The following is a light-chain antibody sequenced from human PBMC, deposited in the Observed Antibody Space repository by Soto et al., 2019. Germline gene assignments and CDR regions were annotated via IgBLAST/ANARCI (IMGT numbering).Light chain of an antibody. J-gene: IGLJ3*02. CDR2: DSN. CDR1: SSNIGNNY. Sequence: QSVLTQPPSVSAAAGQKVSISCSGSSSNIGNNYVSWYQQLPGTAPKLLIYDSNKRPSGIPDRFSGSKSGTSATLGITGLQTGDEADYYCATWDSSLNGGVFGGGTKLTVL. V-gene: IGLV1-51*01. CDR3: ATWDSSLNGGV.